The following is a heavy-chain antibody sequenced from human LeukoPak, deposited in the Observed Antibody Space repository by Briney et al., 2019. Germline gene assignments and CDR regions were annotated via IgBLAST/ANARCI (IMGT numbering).Heavy chain of an antibody. Sequence: ASVKVSCKASGYTFTGYYMHWVRQAPGQGLEWMGWINPNSGGTNYAQKFQGRVTMTRDTSISTAYMELSRLRSDDTAVYYCARGSDIVVAVAATPYDYWGQGTLVTVSS. CDR3: ARGSDIVVAVAATPYDY. CDR1: GYTFTGYY. J-gene: IGHJ4*02. V-gene: IGHV1-2*02. CDR2: INPNSGGT. D-gene: IGHD2-15*01.